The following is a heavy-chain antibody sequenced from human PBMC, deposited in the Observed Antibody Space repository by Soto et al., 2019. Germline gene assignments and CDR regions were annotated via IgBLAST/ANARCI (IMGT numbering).Heavy chain of an antibody. Sequence: SETLSLTCAVYGGSFSGHYWSWIRQPPGKGLEWIGEINHSGSTNYNPSLKSRVTISVDTSTNQFSLKLSSVTAADTAVYYCARGLRRDGYNYYYYGMDVWGQGTTVTVSS. CDR3: ARGLRRDGYNYYYYGMDV. D-gene: IGHD5-12*01. CDR1: GGSFSGHY. J-gene: IGHJ6*02. CDR2: INHSGST. V-gene: IGHV4-34*01.